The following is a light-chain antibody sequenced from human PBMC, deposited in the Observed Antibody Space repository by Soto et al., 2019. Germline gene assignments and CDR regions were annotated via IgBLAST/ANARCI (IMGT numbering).Light chain of an antibody. V-gene: IGLV2-14*01. Sequence: QSALTQPASVSGSPGQSITISCTGANSDVGGYNYVSWYQQHPGKAPKLMIYEVSDWPSGVSDRFSGSKSGNTASLTISGLQAEDEADYYCISYTSSVPLVFGGGTKLTVL. CDR3: ISYTSSVPLV. CDR2: EVS. CDR1: NSDVGGYNY. J-gene: IGLJ2*01.